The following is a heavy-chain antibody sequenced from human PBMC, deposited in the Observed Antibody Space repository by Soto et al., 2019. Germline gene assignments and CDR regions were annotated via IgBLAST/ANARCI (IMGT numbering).Heavy chain of an antibody. J-gene: IGHJ6*02. D-gene: IGHD6-13*01. V-gene: IGHV3-30*18. CDR2: ISYDGSNK. CDR3: AKESSSSRYYYYYGMDV. Sequence: SGGSLRLSCVASGFTFSSYGMHWVRQAPGKGLEWVAVISYDGSNKYYADSVKGRFTISRDNSKNTLYLQMNSLRAEDTAVYYCAKESSSSRYYYYYGMDVWGQGTTVTVSS. CDR1: GFTFSSYG.